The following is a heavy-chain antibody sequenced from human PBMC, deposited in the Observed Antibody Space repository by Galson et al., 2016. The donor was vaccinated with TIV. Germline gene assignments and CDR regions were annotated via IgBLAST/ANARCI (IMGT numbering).Heavy chain of an antibody. CDR2: INQDGYEK. CDR3: VTDRIYDFWSGYYTSDYFQY. V-gene: IGHV3-7*03. Sequence: SLRLSCAASGFTFSRYWLSWVRQAPGKGLEWVANINQDGYEKYYVDSLKGRFTISRDNAKNSLFLQMNSLRVEDTAVYYCVTDRIYDFWSGYYTSDYFQYWGRGTLVTASS. D-gene: IGHD3-3*01. J-gene: IGHJ1*01. CDR1: GFTFSRYW.